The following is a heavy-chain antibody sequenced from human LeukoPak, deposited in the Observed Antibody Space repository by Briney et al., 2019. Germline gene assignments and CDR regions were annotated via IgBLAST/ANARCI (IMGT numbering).Heavy chain of an antibody. CDR3: ARVSGGSGWPLYFDY. CDR1: GFTFNDAW. Sequence: GGSLRLSCAASGFTFNDAWMSWVRQAPGKGLEWVGRIKRNADGGTTDYGVSVKGRFTISRDDSQNTLYLHMSSLKTEDTAVYYCARVSGGSGWPLYFDYWGQGTLVTVSS. J-gene: IGHJ4*02. V-gene: IGHV3-15*01. CDR2: IKRNADGGTT. D-gene: IGHD6-19*01.